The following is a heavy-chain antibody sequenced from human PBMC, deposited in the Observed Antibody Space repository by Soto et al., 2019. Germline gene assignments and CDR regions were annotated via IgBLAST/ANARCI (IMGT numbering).Heavy chain of an antibody. V-gene: IGHV1-3*01. Sequence: SVKVSCKASGYSFANYAMHWVRQAPGQRLERMGWINAGNGNTKYSKKFQDRVTITRDTSARTAYMELSSLRSEDTAVYYCARDGAVDVNINFDXWGQVTLVTVSX. D-gene: IGHD6-19*01. CDR3: ARDGAVDVNINFDX. CDR1: GYSFANYA. CDR2: INAGNGNT. J-gene: IGHJ4*02.